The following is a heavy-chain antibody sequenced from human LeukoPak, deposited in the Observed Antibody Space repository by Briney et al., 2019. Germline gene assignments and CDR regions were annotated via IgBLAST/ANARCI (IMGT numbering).Heavy chain of an antibody. V-gene: IGHV3-21*01. CDR3: AREGNSGWRDDGFDI. J-gene: IGHJ3*02. CDR1: GLTFTTYM. D-gene: IGHD6-19*01. CDR2: ISSSSSYI. Sequence: PGGSLRLSCAASGLTFTTYMMNWVRQAPGKGLEWVSSISSSSSYIYYAESVKGRFTLSRDNSKNTLYLQMNSLRAEDTAVYYCAREGNSGWRDDGFDIWGQGTMVTVSS.